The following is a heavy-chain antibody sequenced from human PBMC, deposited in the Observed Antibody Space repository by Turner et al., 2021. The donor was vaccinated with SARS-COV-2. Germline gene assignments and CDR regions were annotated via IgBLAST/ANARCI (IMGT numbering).Heavy chain of an antibody. CDR2: IIWNSGSI. CDR3: SKDIRGGFGSSWYYFDS. D-gene: IGHD6-13*01. CDR1: GFTFEDYA. V-gene: IGHV3-9*01. Sequence: EVQLVESGGGSAQPGRFLILACSACGFTFEDYAMHWVRQAPGKVLEWVSGIIWNSGSIGYAASVECRFTSYRETAQNSLYLQLDILRVEYTALYFCSKDIRGGFGSSWYYFDSWGQGTLVTVSS. J-gene: IGHJ4*02.